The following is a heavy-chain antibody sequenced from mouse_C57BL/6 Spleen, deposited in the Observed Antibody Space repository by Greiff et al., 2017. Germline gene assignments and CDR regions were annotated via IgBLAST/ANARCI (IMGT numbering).Heavy chain of an antibody. D-gene: IGHD2-13*01. CDR3: VRKEEDGDYGWYFDV. CDR1: GFSLTSYG. V-gene: IGHV2-2*01. J-gene: IGHJ1*03. CDR2: IWSGGST. Sequence: QVQLQQSGPGLVQPSQSLSITCTVSGFSLTSYGVHWVRQSPGKGLEWLGVIWSGGSTDYNAAFISRLSISKDNSKSQVFFKMNSLQADDTAIYYCVRKEEDGDYGWYFDVWGTGTTVTVSS.